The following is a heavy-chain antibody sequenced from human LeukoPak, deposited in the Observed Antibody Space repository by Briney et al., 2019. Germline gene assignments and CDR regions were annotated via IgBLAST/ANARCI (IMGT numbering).Heavy chain of an antibody. CDR2: IYYSGST. D-gene: IGHD3-22*01. CDR3: ARDPGYYDSSGYYGGVFDY. J-gene: IGHJ4*02. CDR1: GASISSGDYY. V-gene: IGHV4-61*08. Sequence: SETLSLTCTVSGASISSGDYYWSWIRQPPGKGLEWIGYIYYSGSTNYNPSLKSRVTISVDTSKNQFSLKLSSVTAADTAVYYCARDPGYYDSSGYYGGVFDYWGQGTLVTVSS.